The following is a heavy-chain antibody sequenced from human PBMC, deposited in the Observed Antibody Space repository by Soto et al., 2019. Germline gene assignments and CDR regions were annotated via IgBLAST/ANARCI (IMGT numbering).Heavy chain of an antibody. V-gene: IGHV4-59*01. CDR3: ARGMYDSSGFSSHFDI. D-gene: IGHD3-22*01. CDR1: GVSISSSY. CDR2: IYYSGSV. J-gene: IGHJ3*02. Sequence: QVQLQESGPGLVKPSETLSLTCTVSGVSISSSYWSWIRQSPGKEMQWIGYIYYSGSVKYNPSLNSRVTISADMSRNQLSLRVTPVTAADTALYYCARGMYDSSGFSSHFDIWGQGTMVTVSS.